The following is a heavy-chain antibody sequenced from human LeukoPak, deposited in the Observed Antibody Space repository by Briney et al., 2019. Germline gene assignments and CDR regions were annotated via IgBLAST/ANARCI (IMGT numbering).Heavy chain of an antibody. Sequence: SVKVSCKANGGTFSSYAITWVRQAPGQGLEWMGGIIPVFETSDYAQKFQGRVTITADEPTSTAYMELSSLRSEDTAVYYCARAGRIVPIVVVPAAIGLFDYWGQGTLVTVSS. CDR3: ARAGRIVPIVVVPAAIGLFDY. V-gene: IGHV1-69*13. CDR2: IIPVFETS. CDR1: GGTFSSYA. D-gene: IGHD2-2*01. J-gene: IGHJ4*02.